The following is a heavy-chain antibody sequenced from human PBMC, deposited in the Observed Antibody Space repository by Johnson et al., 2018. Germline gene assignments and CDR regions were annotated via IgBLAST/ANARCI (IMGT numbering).Heavy chain of an antibody. CDR3: TTGVFLQGSFDI. CDR2: IKSKTAGGAT. D-gene: IGHD2/OR15-2a*01. CDR1: GFTFSNAW. Sequence: VQLVESGGGSVKPGGSLRVSCAASGFTFSNAWMNWVRQAPGKGLEWVGHIKSKTAGGATDYAAPVKGRFTISRDDSKNTESLQMNSLKGEDTAVYYCTTGVFLQGSFDIWGQGTMVTVSS. J-gene: IGHJ3*02. V-gene: IGHV3-15*07.